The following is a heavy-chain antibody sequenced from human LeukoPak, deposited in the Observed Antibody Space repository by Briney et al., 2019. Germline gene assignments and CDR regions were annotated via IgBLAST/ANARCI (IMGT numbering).Heavy chain of an antibody. Sequence: GSLRLSCAASGFTFSGSAMHWVRQASGKGLEWVGCIRSKANSYATAYAASVKGRFTISRDDSKNTAYLQMNSLKTEDTAVYYCTRYGDSSGRPFDYWGQGTLVTVSS. V-gene: IGHV3-73*01. J-gene: IGHJ4*02. D-gene: IGHD3-22*01. CDR1: GFTFSGSA. CDR2: IRSKANSYAT. CDR3: TRYGDSSGRPFDY.